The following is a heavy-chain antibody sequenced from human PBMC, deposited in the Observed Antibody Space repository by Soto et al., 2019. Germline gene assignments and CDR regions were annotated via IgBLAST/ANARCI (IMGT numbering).Heavy chain of an antibody. CDR3: AGEGGDGYNSFDY. Sequence: SETLSLTCAVYGGSFSCYYWSWIRQPPGKGLEWIGEINHSGSTNYNPSLKSRVTISVDTSKNQFSLKLSSVTAADTAVYYCAGEGGDGYNSFDYWGQGTLVTVSS. CDR2: INHSGST. CDR1: GGSFSCYY. J-gene: IGHJ4*02. D-gene: IGHD5-12*01. V-gene: IGHV4-34*01.